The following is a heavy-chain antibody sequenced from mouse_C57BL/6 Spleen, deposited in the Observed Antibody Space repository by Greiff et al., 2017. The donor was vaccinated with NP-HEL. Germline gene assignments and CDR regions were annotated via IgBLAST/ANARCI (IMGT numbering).Heavy chain of an antibody. CDR3: ARGDYDEGAWFAY. CDR1: GYTFTSYW. D-gene: IGHD2-4*01. CDR2: IDPSDSYT. V-gene: IGHV1-59*01. J-gene: IGHJ3*01. Sequence: QVQLQQPGAELVRPGTSVKLSCKASGYTFTSYWMHWVKQRPGQGLAWIGVIDPSDSYTNYNQKFKGKATLTVDTSSSTAYMQLSSLTSEDSAVYYCARGDYDEGAWFAYWGQGTLVTVSA.